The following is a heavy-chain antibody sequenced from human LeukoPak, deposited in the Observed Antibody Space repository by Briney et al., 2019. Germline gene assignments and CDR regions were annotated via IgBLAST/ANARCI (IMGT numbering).Heavy chain of an antibody. CDR1: GGSISSGSYY. CDR3: ASYGSGSYAFDI. V-gene: IGHV4-61*02. J-gene: IGHJ3*02. D-gene: IGHD3-10*01. CDR2: IYTSGST. Sequence: SETLSLTCTVSGGSISSGSYYWSWIRQPAGKGLEWIVRIYTSGSTDYNPSLKSRVTISVDTSKNQFSLKLSSVTAADTAVYYCASYGSGSYAFDIWGQGTMVTVSS.